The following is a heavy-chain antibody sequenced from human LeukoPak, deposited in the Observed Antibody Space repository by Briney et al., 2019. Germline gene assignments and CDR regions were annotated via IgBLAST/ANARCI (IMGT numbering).Heavy chain of an antibody. J-gene: IGHJ3*02. Sequence: SETLSLTCTVSGGSISSYYWSWIRQPPGKGLEWIGYIYYSGSTNYNPSLKSRVTISVGTSKNQFSLKLSSVTAADTAVYYCAREIEGGAFDIWGQGTMVTVSS. CDR1: GGSISSYY. D-gene: IGHD3-22*01. V-gene: IGHV4-59*01. CDR2: IYYSGST. CDR3: AREIEGGAFDI.